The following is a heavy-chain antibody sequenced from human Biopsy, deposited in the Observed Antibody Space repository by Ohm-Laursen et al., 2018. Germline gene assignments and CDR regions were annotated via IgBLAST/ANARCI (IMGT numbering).Heavy chain of an antibody. CDR1: GFTVNDHA. CDR2: ISWDSGRI. J-gene: IGHJ6*02. V-gene: IGHV3-9*01. CDR3: TKDLIPAGTDV. Sequence: SLRLSCATSGFTVNDHAMHWVRQPPGKGLEWVSGISWDSGRIGYADSVKGRFTVSRDNAKKSLYLEMNSLRPEDTALYYCTKDLIPAGTDVWGQGTTVTVSS.